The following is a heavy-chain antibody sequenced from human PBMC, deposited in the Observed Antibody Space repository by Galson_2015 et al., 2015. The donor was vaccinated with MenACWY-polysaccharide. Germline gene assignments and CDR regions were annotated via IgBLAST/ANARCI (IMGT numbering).Heavy chain of an antibody. Sequence: LRLSCAASGFTVSIYWMHWVRQTPGKGLEWVSGISGSGNSAFYADSVRGRFTISRDNSKNTLYLQMNSLRADDTALYYCAKSGGDGVTVFATVPTAPESWSQGTLVTVSS. V-gene: IGHV3-23*01. J-gene: IGHJ4*02. CDR1: GFTVSIYW. D-gene: IGHD2-21*01. CDR2: ISGSGNSA. CDR3: AKSGGDGVTVFATVPTAPES.